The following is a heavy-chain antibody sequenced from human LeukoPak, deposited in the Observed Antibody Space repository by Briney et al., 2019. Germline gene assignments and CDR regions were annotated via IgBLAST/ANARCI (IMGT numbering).Heavy chain of an antibody. CDR1: GFIFSSYS. CDR3: AMTYQVLEEHYYRYHMDV. D-gene: IGHD2-2*01. CDR2: IDSTSTYI. Sequence: KPGGSLRLSCAASGFIFSSYSMNWVRQAPGKGLEWVSFIDSTSTYIHYADSVKGRFTVSRDNAKNSLYLQLNSLRAEDTAVYYCAMTYQVLEEHYYRYHMDVWGKGTTVTVSS. J-gene: IGHJ6*03. V-gene: IGHV3-21*01.